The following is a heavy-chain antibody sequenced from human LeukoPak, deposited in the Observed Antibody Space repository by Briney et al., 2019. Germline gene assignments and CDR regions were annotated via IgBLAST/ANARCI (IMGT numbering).Heavy chain of an antibody. CDR3: ATDPYSRGWSGGDYFDQ. J-gene: IGHJ4*02. D-gene: IGHD6-19*01. Sequence: PGGSLRLSCAASGFTFDKYAMSWVRQAPGKGLEWVSSVGAGGGAPYYSDSVKGWFSISRDNSKSTLYLQMTGLTDEDTAIYYCATDPYSRGWSGGDYFDQWGRGTLVTVSS. CDR2: VGAGGGAP. CDR1: GFTFDKYA. V-gene: IGHV3-23*01.